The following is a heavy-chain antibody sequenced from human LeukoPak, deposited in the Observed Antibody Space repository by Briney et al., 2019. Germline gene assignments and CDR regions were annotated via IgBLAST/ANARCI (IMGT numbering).Heavy chain of an antibody. CDR2: IYSGGST. D-gene: IGHD3-10*01. CDR3: ARDSFYGSGSY. CDR1: GFTVSSNY. V-gene: IGHV3-66*01. J-gene: IGHJ4*02. Sequence: GGSLRLSCAASGFTVSSNYMSWVRQAPGKGLEWVSVIYSGGSTYYADSVKGRFTISRDNSKNTLYLQMNSLRAEDTAVCYCARDSFYGSGSYWGQGTLVTVSS.